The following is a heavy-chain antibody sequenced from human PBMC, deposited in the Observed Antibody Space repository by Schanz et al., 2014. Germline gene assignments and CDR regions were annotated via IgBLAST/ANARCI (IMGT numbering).Heavy chain of an antibody. V-gene: IGHV3-23*04. J-gene: IGHJ4*02. CDR3: AKVRYSSGWRGDYFDE. D-gene: IGHD6-25*01. CDR2: ISASGGTI. CDR1: GFTFSTSA. Sequence: EVQLVESGGGLVQPGGSLRLSCAASGFTFSTSAMSWVRQVPGKGLEWVSAISASGGTIYYADSVKGRFTVSRDNSKNTLYLQLNSLRAEDTAVYYCAKVRYSSGWRGDYFDEWGQGTLVTVAS.